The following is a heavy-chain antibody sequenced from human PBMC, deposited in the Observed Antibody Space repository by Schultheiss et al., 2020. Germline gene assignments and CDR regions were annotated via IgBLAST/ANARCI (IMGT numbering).Heavy chain of an antibody. V-gene: IGHV1-8*02. CDR1: GYTFTSYG. CDR3: ARVPSIGLRYFDWLLRGVWFDP. CDR2: MNPNSGNT. J-gene: IGHJ5*02. Sequence: ASVKVSCKASGYTFTSYGINWVRQATGQGLEWMGWMNPNSGNTGYAQKFQGRVTMTRNTSISTAYMELSSLRSEDTAVYYCARVPSIGLRYFDWLLRGVWFDPWGQGTLVNVSA. D-gene: IGHD3-9*01.